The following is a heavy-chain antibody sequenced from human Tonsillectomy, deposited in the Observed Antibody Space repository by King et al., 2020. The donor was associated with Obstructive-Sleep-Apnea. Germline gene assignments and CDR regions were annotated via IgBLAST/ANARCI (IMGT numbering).Heavy chain of an antibody. CDR1: GFTFSGYG. CDR2: ISYDGSNH. Sequence: VQLVESGGGVVQSGRSLRLSCAASGFTFSGYGMHWVRQAPGKGLEWVADISYDGSNHYYADSVKGRFTISRDNSKNTLYLQMNSLRAEDTAVYYCAKDFDYDILTGLIYWGQGTLVTVSA. V-gene: IGHV3-30*18. D-gene: IGHD3-9*01. CDR3: AKDFDYDILTGLIY. J-gene: IGHJ4*02.